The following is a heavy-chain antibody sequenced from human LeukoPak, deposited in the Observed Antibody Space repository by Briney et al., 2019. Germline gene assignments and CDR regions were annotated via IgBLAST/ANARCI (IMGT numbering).Heavy chain of an antibody. CDR1: YGSISDISYY. J-gene: IGHJ5*02. Sequence: SETLSLTCTVSYGSISDISYYWGWIRQPPGKGLEWIGSIYYSGRTYYNSSLKSRVTISVDTSKNQFSLKLSSVTAADTAVYYCAGVPPGLVGAWGSWFDPWGQGALVTVSS. D-gene: IGHD1-26*01. CDR3: AGVPPGLVGAWGSWFDP. V-gene: IGHV4-39*01. CDR2: IYYSGRT.